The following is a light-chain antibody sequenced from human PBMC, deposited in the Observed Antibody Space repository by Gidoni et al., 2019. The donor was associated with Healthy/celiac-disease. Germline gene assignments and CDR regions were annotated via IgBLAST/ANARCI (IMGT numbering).Light chain of an antibody. Sequence: EIVMTQSPATLSVSPGERATLSCRASQSVSSNFAWYQQKPGQAPRLLIDGASTRATGIPARFSGSGSGTEFTLTISSLQSEDFAVYYCQQYNNWPPWTFXQXTKVEIK. CDR1: QSVSSN. J-gene: IGKJ1*01. CDR3: QQYNNWPPWT. V-gene: IGKV3-15*01. CDR2: GAS.